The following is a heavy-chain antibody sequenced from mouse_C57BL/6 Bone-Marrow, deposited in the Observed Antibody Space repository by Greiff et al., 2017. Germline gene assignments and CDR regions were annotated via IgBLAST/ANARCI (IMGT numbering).Heavy chain of an antibody. CDR2: IHPNSGST. CDR1: GYTFTSYW. Sequence: QVQLQQPGAELVKPGASVKLSCKASGYTFTSYWMHWVKQRPGQGLEWIGMIHPNSGSTNYNEKFKSKATLTVDKSSSTAYMQLSSLTSEDSAVYYCARGGNALGRNYYAMDYWGQGTSVTVSS. J-gene: IGHJ4*01. CDR3: ARGGNALGRNYYAMDY. V-gene: IGHV1-64*01. D-gene: IGHD3-3*01.